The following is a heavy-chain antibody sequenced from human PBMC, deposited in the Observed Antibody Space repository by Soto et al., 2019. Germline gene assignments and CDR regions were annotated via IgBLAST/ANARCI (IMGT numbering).Heavy chain of an antibody. CDR3: ARDLEIRYYDFWTGSSAY. J-gene: IGHJ4*02. Sequence: ASVKVSCKASGYTFASYGITWVRQAPGQGLEWMGWISAYNGNTNYAQKLQGRVTMTTDTSTSTAYMELRSLRSDDTAVYYCARDLEIRYYDFWTGSSAYWGQGALVTVSS. CDR1: GYTFASYG. D-gene: IGHD3-3*01. V-gene: IGHV1-18*01. CDR2: ISAYNGNT.